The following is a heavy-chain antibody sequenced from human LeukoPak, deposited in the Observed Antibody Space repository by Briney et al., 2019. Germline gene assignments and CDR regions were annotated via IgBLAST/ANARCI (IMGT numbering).Heavy chain of an antibody. D-gene: IGHD3-10*01. J-gene: IGHJ5*02. CDR3: ARSPPLLWFGELFRNWFDP. CDR1: GYSISSGYY. Sequence: PSETLSLTCTVSGYSISSGYYWGWIRQPPGKGLEWIGSIYHSGSTYYNPSLKSRVTISVDTSKNQFSLKLSSVTAADTAVYYCARSPPLLWFGELFRNWFDPWGQGTLVTVSS. V-gene: IGHV4-38-2*02. CDR2: IYHSGST.